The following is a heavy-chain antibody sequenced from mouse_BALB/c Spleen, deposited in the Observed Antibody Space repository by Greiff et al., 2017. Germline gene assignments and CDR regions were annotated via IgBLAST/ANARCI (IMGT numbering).Heavy chain of an antibody. CDR2: ISTYYGDA. Sequence: QVQLQQSGAELVRPGVSVKISCKGSGYTFTDYAMHWVKQSHAKSLEWIGVISTYYGDASYNQKFKGKATMTVDKSSSTAYMELARLTSEDSAIYYCARNYYDDAMDYWGQGTSGTVSS. V-gene: IGHV1S137*01. D-gene: IGHD1-1*01. J-gene: IGHJ4*01. CDR3: ARNYYDDAMDY. CDR1: GYTFTDYA.